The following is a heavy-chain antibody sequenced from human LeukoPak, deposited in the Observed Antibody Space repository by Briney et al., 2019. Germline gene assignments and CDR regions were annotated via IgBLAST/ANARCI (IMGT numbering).Heavy chain of an antibody. D-gene: IGHD1-26*01. CDR2: IYHSGST. V-gene: IGHV4-30-2*01. CDR1: GGSISSGGYS. CDR3: ARLLTPWYFDY. Sequence: TSQTLSLTCAVSGGSISSGGYSWSWIRQPPGKGLEWIGYIYHSGSTYYNPSLKSRVTISVDKSKNRFSLKLSSVTAADTAVYYCARLLTPWYFDYWGQGTLVTVSS. J-gene: IGHJ4*02.